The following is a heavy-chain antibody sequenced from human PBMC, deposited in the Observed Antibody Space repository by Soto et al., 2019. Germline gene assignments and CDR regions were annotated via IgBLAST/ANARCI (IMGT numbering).Heavy chain of an antibody. D-gene: IGHD6-6*01. J-gene: IGHJ4*02. Sequence: QITLKESGPPLVKPTQTLTLTCTFSGFSLTTDDVGVGWIRQFPGKALDWLAVVYWDDDKRYSPSLKSRLTITKDTSKNQVFLTMSNMDPVDTATYYCAHTRCSISSFDYWGQGTLVTVSS. CDR1: GFSLTTDDVG. CDR2: VYWDDDK. V-gene: IGHV2-5*02. CDR3: AHTRCSISSFDY.